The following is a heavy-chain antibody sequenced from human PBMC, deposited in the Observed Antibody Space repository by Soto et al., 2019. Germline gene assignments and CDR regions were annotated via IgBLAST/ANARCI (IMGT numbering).Heavy chain of an antibody. V-gene: IGHV4-59*01. CDR2: IYYSGST. CDR1: GGSISSYY. D-gene: IGHD3-3*01. CDR3: ARGGRITIFGVVTQAFDY. Sequence: TLSLTCTVSGGSISSYYWSWIRQPPGKGLEWIGYIYYSGSTNYNPSLKSRVTISVDTSKNQFSLKLSSVTAADTAVYYCARGGRITIFGVVTQAFDYWGQGTLVTVSS. J-gene: IGHJ4*02.